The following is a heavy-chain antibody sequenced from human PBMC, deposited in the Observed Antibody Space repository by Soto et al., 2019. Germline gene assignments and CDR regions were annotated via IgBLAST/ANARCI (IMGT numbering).Heavy chain of an antibody. CDR3: ARGNLGSHFYYGMDV. CDR1: GYNFITYW. D-gene: IGHD1-1*01. V-gene: IGHV5-10-1*01. CDR2: IDPSDSYT. J-gene: IGHJ6*02. Sequence: GASQKSSCKGSGYNFITYWISWVRQMPGKGLEWMGRIDPSDSYTSYSPSFQGRVTISVDKSIGTAYLQWGSLEASDTAMYYCARGNLGSHFYYGMDVWGQGTTVTVSS.